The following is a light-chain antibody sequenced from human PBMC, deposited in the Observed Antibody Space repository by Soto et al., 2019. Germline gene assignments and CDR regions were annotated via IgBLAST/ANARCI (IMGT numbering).Light chain of an antibody. CDR2: AAS. CDR1: QDIGNY. J-gene: IGKJ4*01. Sequence: DIQMTQSPSALSASVGDRVTITCQASQDIGNYLNWYQQRPGKAPKLLIYAASSLPSGVPSRFSGSGSGTDFTLTISSLQPEDFATYFCQQYDDYPLTFGGGTKVDIK. CDR3: QQYDDYPLT. V-gene: IGKV1-16*01.